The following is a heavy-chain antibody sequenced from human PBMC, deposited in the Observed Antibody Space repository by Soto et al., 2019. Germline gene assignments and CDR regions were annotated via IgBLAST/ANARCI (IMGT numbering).Heavy chain of an antibody. D-gene: IGHD3-10*01. V-gene: IGHV1-69*08. CDR3: ARELGASGY. CDR2: IIPILGIA. Sequence: QVQLVQSGAEVKKPGSSVKVSCKASGGTFSSYTISWVRQAPGQGLEWMGRIIPILGIANYAQKFRGRVTITADKSTSTAYMAMSRLRSEDTAVYYCARELGASGYWGQGTLVTVSS. CDR1: GGTFSSYT. J-gene: IGHJ4*02.